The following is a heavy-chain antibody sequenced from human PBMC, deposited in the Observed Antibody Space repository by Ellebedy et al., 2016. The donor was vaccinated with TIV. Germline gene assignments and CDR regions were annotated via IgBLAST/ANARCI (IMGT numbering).Heavy chain of an antibody. Sequence: AASVKVSCKASGYTFTSYYMHWVRQAPGQGLEWKGIINPSGGSTSYAQKLQGRVTMTRDTSTSTVYMELSSLRSEDTAVYYCAREMYYDFWSGYYGAMDVWGQGTTVTVSS. V-gene: IGHV1-46*04. J-gene: IGHJ6*02. CDR2: INPSGGST. CDR1: GYTFTSYY. D-gene: IGHD3-3*01. CDR3: AREMYYDFWSGYYGAMDV.